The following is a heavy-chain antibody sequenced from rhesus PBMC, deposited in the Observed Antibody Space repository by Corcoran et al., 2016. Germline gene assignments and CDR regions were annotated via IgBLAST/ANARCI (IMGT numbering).Heavy chain of an antibody. CDR2: INGTSGST. J-gene: IGHJ6*01. V-gene: IGHV4-80*01. D-gene: IGHD3-16*01. CDR3: ARDRYLSGSYYRYGLDS. Sequence: QVQLQESGPGLVKPSETLSLTCAVSGGSFSSYWWSWIRQPPGKGLEWIGEINGTSGSTNYNTPLKSRTTMSKDASKNQVSLKLSSVTAADTAVYYCARDRYLSGSYYRYGLDSWGQGVVVTVSS. CDR1: GGSFSSYW.